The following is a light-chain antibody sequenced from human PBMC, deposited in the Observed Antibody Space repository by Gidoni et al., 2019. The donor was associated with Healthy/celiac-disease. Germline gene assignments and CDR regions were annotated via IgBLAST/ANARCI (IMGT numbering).Light chain of an antibody. CDR3: QSYDSSLSGSRV. CDR1: SPNIGAGYE. CDR2: GNS. Sequence: QSVLTQPPSVSGAPGPRVTISCTGSSPNIGAGYEVHWYQQLPVTAPKLLIYGNSNRPSGFPDRFSGSKSGTSASLAITGLQAEDEADYYCQSYDSSLSGSRVFGTGTKVTVL. V-gene: IGLV1-40*01. J-gene: IGLJ1*01.